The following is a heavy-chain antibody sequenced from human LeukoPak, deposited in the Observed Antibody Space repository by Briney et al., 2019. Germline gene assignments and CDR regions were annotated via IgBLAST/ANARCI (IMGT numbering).Heavy chain of an antibody. CDR2: IYYSGST. J-gene: IGHJ5*02. V-gene: IGHV4-39*01. CDR3: ATAGGLWFGTHNWFDP. Sequence: SETLSLTCTVSGGSISSSRYSWGWIRQPPGKGLEWIGSIYYSGSTYYNPSLKSRVTISVDTSKNQFSLKLSSVTAADTAVYYCATAGGLWFGTHNWFDPWGQGTLVTVSS. CDR1: GGSISSSRYS. D-gene: IGHD3-10*01.